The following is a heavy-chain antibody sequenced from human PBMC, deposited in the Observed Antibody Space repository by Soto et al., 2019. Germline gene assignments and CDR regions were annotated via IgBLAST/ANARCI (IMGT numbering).Heavy chain of an antibody. CDR1: GFTFSSYA. Sequence: GGSLRLSCAASGFTFSSYAMSWVRQAPGKGLEWVSAISGSGGSTYYADSVKGRFTISRDNSKNTLYLQMNSLRAEDTAVYYCAKAMVLWFGESPESYYYYGMDVWGQGTTVTVSS. V-gene: IGHV3-23*01. D-gene: IGHD3-10*01. CDR2: ISGSGGST. J-gene: IGHJ6*02. CDR3: AKAMVLWFGESPESYYYYGMDV.